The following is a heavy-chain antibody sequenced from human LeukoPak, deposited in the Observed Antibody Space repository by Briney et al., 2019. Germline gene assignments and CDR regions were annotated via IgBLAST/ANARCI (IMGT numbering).Heavy chain of an antibody. CDR1: GFTFSSYW. D-gene: IGHD6-13*01. CDR2: IKQDGSEK. V-gene: IGHV3-7*01. Sequence: PGGSLRLSCAASGFTFSSYWMSWVRQAPGKGLEWVANIKQDGSEKYYVDSVKGRFTISRDNAKNSLYLQMNSLRAEDTAVYYCARGCQVPELQQLVLTPSSDYYYYYMDVWGKGTTVTISS. CDR3: ARGCQVPELQQLVLTPSSDYYYYYMDV. J-gene: IGHJ6*03.